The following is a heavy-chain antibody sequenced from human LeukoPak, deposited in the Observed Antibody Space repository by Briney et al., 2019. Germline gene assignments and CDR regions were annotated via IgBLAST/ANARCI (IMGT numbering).Heavy chain of an antibody. CDR3: VRGYGTIGRDV. Sequence: PGGSLRLSCVASGFTFSIYWMTWVRQAPGKGLELVANMKQDGSEKNYVDSVKGRFTISRDNAKNSLFLQMNSLRAEDTAVYYCVRGYGTIGRDVWGQGTTVTVSS. D-gene: IGHD1-14*01. V-gene: IGHV3-7*01. CDR2: MKQDGSEK. J-gene: IGHJ6*02. CDR1: GFTFSIYW.